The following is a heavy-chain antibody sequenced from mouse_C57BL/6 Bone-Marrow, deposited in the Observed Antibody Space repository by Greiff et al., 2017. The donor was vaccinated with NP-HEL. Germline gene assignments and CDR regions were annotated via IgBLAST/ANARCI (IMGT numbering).Heavy chain of an antibody. J-gene: IGHJ2*01. D-gene: IGHD2-1*01. CDR2: FHPYNDDT. CDR1: GYTFTTYP. Sequence: QVQLQQSGAELVKPGASVKMSCKASGYTFTTYPIEWVKQNHGKSLEWIGNFHPYNDDTEYNEKFKNKATLTVEKTYSTVYLELSRLTSDDSSVYYCARGGNYWYYFDYGGQGTTLTVSS. V-gene: IGHV1-47*01. CDR3: ARGGNYWYYFDY.